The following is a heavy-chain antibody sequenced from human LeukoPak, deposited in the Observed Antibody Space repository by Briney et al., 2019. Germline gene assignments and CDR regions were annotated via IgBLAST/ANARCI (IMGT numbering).Heavy chain of an antibody. CDR2: ISGSGGNT. V-gene: IGHV3-23*01. CDR3: AKDRYSYAFEYFES. Sequence: GGSLRLSCAASGFTFSSYGMNWVRQAPGKGLEWVSGISGSGGNTYYADSVKGRFTISRDNSKNTLYLQMNSLRAEDTAVYYCAKDRYSYAFEYFESWGQGTLVTVSS. J-gene: IGHJ4*02. D-gene: IGHD3-16*01. CDR1: GFTFSSYG.